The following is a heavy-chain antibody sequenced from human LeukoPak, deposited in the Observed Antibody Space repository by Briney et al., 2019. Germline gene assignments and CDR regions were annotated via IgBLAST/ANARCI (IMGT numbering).Heavy chain of an antibody. CDR1: GFTFISYD. CDR2: ISYDGNEK. CDR3: TRGYGSIDN. D-gene: IGHD3-10*01. Sequence: GGSLRLSCAASGFTFISYDMHWVRQAPGKGLEWVAIISYDGNEKYYADSVKGRFTISRDNSKNTLYLQMNSLIAEDTAVYYCTRGYGSIDNWGQGTLVIVSS. V-gene: IGHV3-30*03. J-gene: IGHJ4*02.